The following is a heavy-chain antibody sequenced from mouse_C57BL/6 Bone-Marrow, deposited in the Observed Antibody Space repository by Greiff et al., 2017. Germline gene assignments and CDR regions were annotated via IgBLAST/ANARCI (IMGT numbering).Heavy chain of an antibody. CDR2: INPSSGYT. CDR1: GYTFTSYT. D-gene: IGHD1-1*01. J-gene: IGHJ2*01. V-gene: IGHV1-4*01. CDR3: ARSGTTVVPYYFDY. Sequence: QVQLKQSGAELARPGASVKMSCKASGYTFTSYTMHWVKQRPGQGLEWIGYINPSSGYTKYNQKFKDKATLTADKSSSTAYMQLSSLTSEDSAVYYCARSGTTVVPYYFDYWGQGTTLTVSS.